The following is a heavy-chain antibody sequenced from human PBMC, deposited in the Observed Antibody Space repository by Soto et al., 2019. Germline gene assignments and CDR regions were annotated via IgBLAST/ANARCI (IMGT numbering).Heavy chain of an antibody. D-gene: IGHD2-21*01. Sequence: GGSLRLSCAASGFTFSSYSMNWVRQAPGKGLEWVSSISSSSSYIYYADSVKGRFTISRDNAKNSLYLQMNSLRAEDTAVYYCPRVSNGDSYYYGMDVWGQGTTVTV. CDR2: ISSSSSYI. J-gene: IGHJ6*02. CDR1: GFTFSSYS. CDR3: PRVSNGDSYYYGMDV. V-gene: IGHV3-21*01.